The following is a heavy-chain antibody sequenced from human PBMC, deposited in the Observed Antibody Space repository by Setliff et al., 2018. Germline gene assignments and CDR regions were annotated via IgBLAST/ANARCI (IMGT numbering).Heavy chain of an antibody. CDR2: IIPIFGTA. CDR3: ARGYRGYYNFWSGSQGASWFDP. Sequence: ASVKVSCKASGGTFSSYAINWVRQAPGQGLEWMGGIIPIFGTANYAQKFQGRVTITADESTSTAYMELSSLRSEDTAVYYCARGYRGYYNFWSGSQGASWFDPWGQGTLVTVSS. CDR1: GGTFSSYA. D-gene: IGHD3-3*01. J-gene: IGHJ5*02. V-gene: IGHV1-69*13.